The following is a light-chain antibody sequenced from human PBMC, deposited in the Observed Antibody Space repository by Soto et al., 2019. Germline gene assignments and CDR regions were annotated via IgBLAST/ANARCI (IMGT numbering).Light chain of an antibody. CDR2: EVS. V-gene: IGLV2-8*01. CDR1: SSDVGDYNY. CDR3: SSFVGSPVV. J-gene: IGLJ2*01. Sequence: QSALTQPASVSGSPGQSITVSCTGTSSDVGDYNYVSWYQQHPGKVPKLLIYEVSKRPSGVPDRFSGSKSGNTASLTVSGLQAEDEADYYCSSFVGSPVVFGGGTKLTVL.